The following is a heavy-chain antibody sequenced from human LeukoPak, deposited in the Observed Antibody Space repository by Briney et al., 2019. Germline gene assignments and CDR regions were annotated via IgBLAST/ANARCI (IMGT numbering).Heavy chain of an antibody. CDR2: MSGSGGST. CDR1: GFTFSNYA. V-gene: IGHV3-23*01. D-gene: IGHD6-19*01. CDR3: AKNQGQWLVPVDY. Sequence: GGSLRXSCAASGFTFSNYAMSWVRQAPGKGLEWVSSMSGSGGSTYYADSVKGRFTISRDNSKNTLYLQMNNLRAEDTALYYCAKNQGQWLVPVDYWGQGTLVTVSS. J-gene: IGHJ4*02.